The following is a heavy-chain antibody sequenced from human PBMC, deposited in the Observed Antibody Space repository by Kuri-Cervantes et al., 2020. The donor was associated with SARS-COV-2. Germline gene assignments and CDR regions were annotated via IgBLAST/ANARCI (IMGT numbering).Heavy chain of an antibody. CDR3: ARDTGIYCSDISCYGYYYYYGMDV. V-gene: IGHV4-59*01. CDR1: GGSISSYY. Sequence: ESLKISCTVSGGSISSYYWSWIRQPPGKGLGWIGYISYSGNTNYNPSLKSRVTISVDTSKNQFSLRLSSVTAADTAVYYCARDTGIYCSDISCYGYYYYYGMDVWGQGTTVTVSS. CDR2: ISYSGNT. J-gene: IGHJ6*02. D-gene: IGHD2-2*01.